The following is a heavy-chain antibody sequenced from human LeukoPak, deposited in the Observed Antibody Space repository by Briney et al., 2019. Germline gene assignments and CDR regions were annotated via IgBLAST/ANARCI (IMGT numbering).Heavy chain of an antibody. CDR3: AGYNWNH. CDR2: ISYSGVST. J-gene: IGHJ5*02. Sequence: GGSLRPSCAASGFTFSSYVMSWVRQAPGKGLEWVSFISYSGVSTYYADSVKGRFTISRDSSKNTLYLQMNSLRAEDTAVYYCAGYNWNHWGQGTLVTVSS. CDR1: GFTFSSYV. V-gene: IGHV3-23*01. D-gene: IGHD1-20*01.